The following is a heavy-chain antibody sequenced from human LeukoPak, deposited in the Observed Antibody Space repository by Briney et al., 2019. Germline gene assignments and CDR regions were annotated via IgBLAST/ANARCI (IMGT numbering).Heavy chain of an antibody. V-gene: IGHV3-74*01. Sequence: PGGSLRLSCAASGFTFSNYNMNWVRQPPGKGLVWVSRINSDGSSTGYADSVKGRFTISRDNAKNTLYLQMNSLRAEDTAVYYCAREWYSSSWYTFDKWGPGTLVTVSS. CDR2: INSDGSST. J-gene: IGHJ4*02. D-gene: IGHD6-13*01. CDR1: GFTFSNYN. CDR3: AREWYSSSWYTFDK.